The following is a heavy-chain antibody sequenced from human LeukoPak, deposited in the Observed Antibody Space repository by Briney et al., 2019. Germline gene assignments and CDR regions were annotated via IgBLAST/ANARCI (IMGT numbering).Heavy chain of an antibody. D-gene: IGHD2-8*02. CDR1: GYSFTTYW. Sequence: ESLKLSCKASGYSFTTYWIGWVRQMPGKGLEWMGIIYPGDSDARYNPSFQGQVTISVDTSITTAHLQWSSLKASDTAIYYCAISLGLSDTYWDFWGQGTLVTVTS. V-gene: IGHV5-51*01. J-gene: IGHJ4*02. CDR2: IYPGDSDA. CDR3: AISLGLSDTYWDF.